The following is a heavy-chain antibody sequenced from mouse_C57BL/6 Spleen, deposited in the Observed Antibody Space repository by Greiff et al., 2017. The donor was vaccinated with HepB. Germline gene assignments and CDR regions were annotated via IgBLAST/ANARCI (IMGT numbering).Heavy chain of an antibody. CDR2: INPSTGGT. D-gene: IGHD2-2*01. CDR1: GYSFTGYY. J-gene: IGHJ1*03. V-gene: IGHV1-42*01. CDR3: ATGYYWYFDV. Sequence: VQLQQSGPELVKPGASVKISCKASGYSFTGYYMNWVKQSPEKSLEWIGEINPSTGGTTYNQKFKAKATLTVDKSSSTAYMQLKSLTSEDSAVYYCATGYYWYFDVWGTGTTVTVSS.